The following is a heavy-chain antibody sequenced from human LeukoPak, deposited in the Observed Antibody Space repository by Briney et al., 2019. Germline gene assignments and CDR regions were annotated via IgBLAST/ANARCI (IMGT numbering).Heavy chain of an antibody. D-gene: IGHD4-23*01. CDR2: ISSSSSYI. Sequence: GGSLRLSCAASGFTFSTYSMNWVRQAPGKGLEWVSSISSSSSYIYYADSLKGRFTISRDNAKNSPYLQMNSLRAEDTAVYYCARVARGNSGAFDIWGQGTMVTVSS. CDR3: ARVARGNSGAFDI. J-gene: IGHJ3*02. CDR1: GFTFSTYS. V-gene: IGHV3-21*01.